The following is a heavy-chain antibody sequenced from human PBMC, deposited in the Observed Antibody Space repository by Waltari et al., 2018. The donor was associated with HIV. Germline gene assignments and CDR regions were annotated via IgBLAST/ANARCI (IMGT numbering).Heavy chain of an antibody. CDR2: IYYSGST. V-gene: IGHV4-59*01. CDR3: ARGPHSYYGMDV. Sequence: QVQLQESGPGLVKPSETLSLTCPVPGGSISSYYWRWIRQPPGKGLEWVGYIYYSGSTNYNPSLKSRVTISVDTSKNQFSLKLSSVTAADTAVYYCARGPHSYYGMDVWGQGTTVTVSS. CDR1: GGSISSYY. J-gene: IGHJ6*02.